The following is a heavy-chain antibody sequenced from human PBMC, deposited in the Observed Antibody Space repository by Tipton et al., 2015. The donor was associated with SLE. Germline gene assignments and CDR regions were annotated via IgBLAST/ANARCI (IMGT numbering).Heavy chain of an antibody. D-gene: IGHD6-19*01. CDR2: IYYSGST. CDR3: ARRSGWSFDY. Sequence: TLSLTCTVSGGSISSYYWSWIRQPPGKGLEWIGYIYYSGSTNYNPSLKSRVTISVDTSKNQFSLKLSSVTAAGTAVYYCARRSGWSFDYWGQGTLVTVSS. CDR1: GGSISSYY. V-gene: IGHV4-59*08. J-gene: IGHJ4*02.